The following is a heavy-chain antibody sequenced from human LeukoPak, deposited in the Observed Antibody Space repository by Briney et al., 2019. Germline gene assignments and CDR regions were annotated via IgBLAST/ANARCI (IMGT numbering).Heavy chain of an antibody. D-gene: IGHD2-15*01. CDR1: GFTFSSYG. CDR3: ARLRGYYFDY. CDR2: ISYDGYNK. Sequence: PGASLRLSCAASGFTFSSYGMLWVRQSPGKGLEWVAVISYDGYNKYYGDSVKGRFTIPRDNSKSTLYLQMNNLRVDDTAFYYCARLRGYYFDYWGQGALVTVSS. J-gene: IGHJ4*02. V-gene: IGHV3-30*03.